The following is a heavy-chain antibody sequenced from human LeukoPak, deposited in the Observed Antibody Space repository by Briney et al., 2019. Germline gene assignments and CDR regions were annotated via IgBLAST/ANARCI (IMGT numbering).Heavy chain of an antibody. D-gene: IGHD2-2*01. CDR1: GFTFSDHY. J-gene: IGHJ4*02. CDR3: ARDMEVVVPAVPDY. Sequence: PGGSLRLSCAASGFTFSDHYMHWVRQAPGKGLEWVAVIWYDGSNKYYADSVKGRFTISRDNSKNTLYLQMNSLRAEDTAVYYCARDMEVVVPAVPDYWGQGTLVTVSS. V-gene: IGHV3-33*08. CDR2: IWYDGSNK.